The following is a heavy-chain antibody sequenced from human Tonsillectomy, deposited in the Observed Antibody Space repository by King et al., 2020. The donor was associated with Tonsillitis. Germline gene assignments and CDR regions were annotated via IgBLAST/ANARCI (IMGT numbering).Heavy chain of an antibody. J-gene: IGHJ4*02. D-gene: IGHD3-22*01. CDR2: ITNIGST. V-gene: IGHV3-48*02. Sequence: VQLVESGGGRVQPGGSLRLSCAASGFTFSSNSMNWVRQAPGKGLEWISYITNIGSTMYADSVRGRFTISRDNAKNSLSLQMNSLREEDTALYYCAREGNYFETRFWFDYWGQGTLVTVSS. CDR1: GFTFSSNS. CDR3: AREGNYFETRFWFDY.